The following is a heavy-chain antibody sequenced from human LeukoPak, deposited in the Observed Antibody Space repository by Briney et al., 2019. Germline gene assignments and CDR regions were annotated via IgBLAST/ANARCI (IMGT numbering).Heavy chain of an antibody. D-gene: IGHD5-12*01. J-gene: IGHJ6*02. Sequence: ASVKVSCKASGYTFTGYYMHWVRQAPGQGLEWMGWINPNSGGTNYAQKFQGWVTMTRDTSISTAYMELSRLRSDDTAVYYCAREIRGYSGYDDSNYYGMDVWGQGTTVTVSS. CDR1: GYTFTGYY. V-gene: IGHV1-2*04. CDR2: INPNSGGT. CDR3: AREIRGYSGYDDSNYYGMDV.